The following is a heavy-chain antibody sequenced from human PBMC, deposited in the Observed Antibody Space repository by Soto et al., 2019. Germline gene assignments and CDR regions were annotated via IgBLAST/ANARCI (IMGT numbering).Heavy chain of an antibody. J-gene: IGHJ4*02. D-gene: IGHD3-10*01. V-gene: IGHV3-49*04. CDR2: IRSKAYGGTT. CDR3: TRDGDYYVSGTYGYFDY. CDR1: GFTSGDYA. Sequence: GGSLRLSCSASGFTSGDYATSWVRQAPGKGLEWVGFIRSKAYGGTTEYAASVEGRFTISRDDSKSIAYLQMSSLKSDDTALYYCTRDGDYYVSGTYGYFDYWGQGTLVTVSS.